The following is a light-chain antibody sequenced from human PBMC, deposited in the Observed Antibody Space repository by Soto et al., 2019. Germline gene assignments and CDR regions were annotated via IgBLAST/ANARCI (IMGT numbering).Light chain of an antibody. CDR1: SSDVGGYNY. CDR2: EVS. Sequence: QSALTQPASVSGSDGQSIIISCTGTSSDVGGYNYVSWYQQHPGKAPKLIIYEVSNRPSGVSNRFSGSKSGNTASLTISGLQGDDEADYYCGSYASSSPYVFGTGTKLTVL. CDR3: GSYASSSPYV. V-gene: IGLV2-14*01. J-gene: IGLJ1*01.